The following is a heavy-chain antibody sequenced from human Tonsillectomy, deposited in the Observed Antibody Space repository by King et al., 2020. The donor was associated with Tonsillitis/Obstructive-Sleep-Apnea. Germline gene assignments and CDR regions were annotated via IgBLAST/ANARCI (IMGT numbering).Heavy chain of an antibody. Sequence: VQLQQWGEGMLKPSETMSLTCAVYGGSFSGYYWSWIRQPPGKGLEWIGEINHSGSTNYNPSLKSRVTISVDTSKNQFSLKLSSVTAADTAVYYCARVRRGVSYYMDVWGKGTTVTVSS. CDR1: GGSFSGYY. J-gene: IGHJ6*03. D-gene: IGHD6-13*01. CDR2: INHSGST. CDR3: ARVRRGVSYYMDV. V-gene: IGHV4-34*01.